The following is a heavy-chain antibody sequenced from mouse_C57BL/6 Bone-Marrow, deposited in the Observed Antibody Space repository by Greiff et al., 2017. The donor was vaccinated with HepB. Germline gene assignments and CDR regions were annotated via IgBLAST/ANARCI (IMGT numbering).Heavy chain of an antibody. CDR2: MSNGGGST. J-gene: IGHJ3*01. Sequence: EVKLVESGGGLVQPGGSLKLSCAASGFTFSDYYMYWVRQTPEKRLEWVAYMSNGGGSTYYPDTVKGRFTISRDNAKNTLYLQMSRLKSEDTAMYYCARLYDYETWFAYWGQGTLVTVSA. V-gene: IGHV5-12*01. CDR3: ARLYDYETWFAY. CDR1: GFTFSDYY. D-gene: IGHD2-4*01.